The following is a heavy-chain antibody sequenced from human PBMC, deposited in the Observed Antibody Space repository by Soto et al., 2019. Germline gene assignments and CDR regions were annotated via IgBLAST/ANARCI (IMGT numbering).Heavy chain of an antibody. CDR2: ISSSSSYI. CDR1: GFTFSSYS. Sequence: EVQLVESGGGLVKPGGSLRLSCAASGFTFSSYSMNWVRQAPGKGLEWVSSISSSSSYIYYADSVKGQFTISRDNAKNSLYLQMSSLRAEDTAVYYCVKDRWIDYWGQGTLVTVSS. V-gene: IGHV3-21*01. CDR3: VKDRWIDY. J-gene: IGHJ4*02. D-gene: IGHD2-15*01.